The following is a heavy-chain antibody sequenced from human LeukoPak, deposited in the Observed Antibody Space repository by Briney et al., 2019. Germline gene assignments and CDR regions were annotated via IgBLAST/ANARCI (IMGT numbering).Heavy chain of an antibody. CDR2: ISYDGSNK. CDR1: GFSFSGYG. J-gene: IGHJ4*02. V-gene: IGHV3-30*18. Sequence: GGSLRLSCAASGFSFSGYGMHWVRQAPGKGLEWVAVISYDGSNKYYADSVKGRFTISRDNSKNTLYLQMNSLRAEDTAVYYCAKVILAVDIVATPELGIDYWGQGTLVTVSS. CDR3: AKVILAVDIVATPELGIDY. D-gene: IGHD5-12*01.